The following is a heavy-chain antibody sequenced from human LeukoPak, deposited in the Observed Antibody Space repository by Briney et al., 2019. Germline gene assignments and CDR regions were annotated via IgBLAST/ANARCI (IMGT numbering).Heavy chain of an antibody. CDR2: IIPIFGTA. CDR1: GGTFSSYA. J-gene: IGHJ4*02. D-gene: IGHD5-18*01. V-gene: IGHV1-69*05. CDR3: ASHQRGYSRGYYFDY. Sequence: SVKVSCKASGGTFSSYAISWVRQAPGQGLEWMGGIIPIFGTANYAQKFQGRVTITTDESTSTAYMELSSLRSEDTAVYYCASHQRGYSRGYYFDYWGQGTLVTVSS.